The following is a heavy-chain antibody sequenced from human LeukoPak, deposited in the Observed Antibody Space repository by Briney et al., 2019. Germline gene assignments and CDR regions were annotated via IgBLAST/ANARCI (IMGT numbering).Heavy chain of an antibody. CDR1: GGSSSGYY. Sequence: SETLSLTCAVYGGSSSGYYWSWIRQPPGKGLEWIGEINHSGSTNYNPSLKSRVTISVDTSKNQFSLKLSSVTAADTAVYYCASGYSSSVRSPFDPWGQGTLVTVSS. CDR3: ASGYSSSVRSPFDP. CDR2: INHSGST. J-gene: IGHJ5*02. V-gene: IGHV4-34*01. D-gene: IGHD6-6*01.